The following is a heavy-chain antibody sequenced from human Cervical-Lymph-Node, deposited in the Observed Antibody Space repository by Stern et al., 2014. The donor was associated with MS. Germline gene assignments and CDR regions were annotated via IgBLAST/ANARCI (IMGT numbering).Heavy chain of an antibody. CDR3: ARDWYSYGSAYYYGLDV. J-gene: IGHJ6*02. CDR2: IITRYGTT. Sequence: VQLVESGAEVKKPGSSGKVSCKASGGTSNSHAISWVRQAPGQGLEWMGGIITRYGTTKYAEKFQGRVTITADESTSTAFMELRSLRSEDTAVYYCARDWYSYGSAYYYGLDVWGQGTAVTVSS. CDR1: GGTSNSHA. D-gene: IGHD5-18*01. V-gene: IGHV1-69*01.